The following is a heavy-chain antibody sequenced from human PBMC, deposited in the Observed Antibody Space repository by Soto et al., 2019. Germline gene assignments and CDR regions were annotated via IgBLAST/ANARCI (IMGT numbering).Heavy chain of an antibody. CDR3: AKRPTTYYCDY. Sequence: EAQLLESGGGLVQPGGSLRVSCAASGFTFSSYAMSWVRQAPGKGLEWVSAISSSGGSTNYADSVKGRFTISRDNSKNTLYLQMNSLRGEDTAIYYCAKRPTTYYCDYWGQGTLVTVSS. J-gene: IGHJ4*02. CDR1: GFTFSSYA. CDR2: ISSSGGST. V-gene: IGHV3-23*01. D-gene: IGHD1-1*01.